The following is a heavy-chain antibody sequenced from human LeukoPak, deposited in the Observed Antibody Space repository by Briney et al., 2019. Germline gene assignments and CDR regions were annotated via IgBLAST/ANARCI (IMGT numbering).Heavy chain of an antibody. J-gene: IGHJ6*03. CDR3: ARETPLYYYGSGRSYYMDV. CDR2: ISGSSSTV. Sequence: GGSLRPSCAASGFTFISYSMNWVRQAPGKGLEWLSYISGSSSTVHYADSVKGRFTISRDNAKNSLYLQMNSLRAEDTAVYYCARETPLYYYGSGRSYYMDVWGKGTTVTVSS. CDR1: GFTFISYS. V-gene: IGHV3-48*04. D-gene: IGHD3-10*01.